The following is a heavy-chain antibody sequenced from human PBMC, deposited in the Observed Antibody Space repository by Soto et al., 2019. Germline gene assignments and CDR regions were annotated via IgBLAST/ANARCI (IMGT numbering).Heavy chain of an antibody. V-gene: IGHV3-48*04. D-gene: IGHD2-15*01. J-gene: IGHJ3*02. CDR1: GFTFSSYG. CDR2: ISSSGTGI. Sequence: VQLVESGGGVVQPGRSLRLSCAASGFTFSSYGMHWVRQAPGKGLEWVSYISSSGTGIYYGDSVKGRFTISRDNAKNSLYLQMNSLRAEDTAVYYCARAYSDAFDIWGQGTMVTVSS. CDR3: ARAYSDAFDI.